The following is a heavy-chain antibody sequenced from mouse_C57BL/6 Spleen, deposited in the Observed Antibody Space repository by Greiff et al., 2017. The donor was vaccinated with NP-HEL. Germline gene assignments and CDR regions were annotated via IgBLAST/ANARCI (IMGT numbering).Heavy chain of an antibody. V-gene: IGHV7-3*01. CDR1: GFTFTDYY. J-gene: IGHJ2*01. D-gene: IGHD2-3*01. CDR3: ASHYDGPFDY. Sequence: EVQVVESGGGLVQPGGSLSLSCAASGFTFTDYYMSWVRQPPGKALEWLGFIRNKANGYTTEYSASVKGRFTISRDNSQSILYLQMNALRAEDSATYYCASHYDGPFDYWGQGTTLTVSS. CDR2: IRNKANGYTT.